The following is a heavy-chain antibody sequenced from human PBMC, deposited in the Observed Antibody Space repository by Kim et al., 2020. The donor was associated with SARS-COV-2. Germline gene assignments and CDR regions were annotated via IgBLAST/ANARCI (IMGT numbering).Heavy chain of an antibody. D-gene: IGHD6-13*01. CDR2: ISYDGSNK. V-gene: IGHV3-30*18. CDR1: GFTFSSYG. CDR3: AKDLGLGSSWDPTPYYYYVMDV. Sequence: GGSLRLSCAASGFTFSSYGMHWVRQAPGKGLEWVAVISYDGSNKYYADSVKGRFTISRDNSKNTLYLQMNSLRAEDTAVYYCAKDLGLGSSWDPTPYYYYVMDVWGQGTTVTVSS. J-gene: IGHJ6*02.